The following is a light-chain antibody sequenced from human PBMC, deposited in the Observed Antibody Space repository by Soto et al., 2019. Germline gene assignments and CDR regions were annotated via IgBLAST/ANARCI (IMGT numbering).Light chain of an antibody. V-gene: IGKV3-11*01. J-gene: IGKJ4*01. CDR1: QSVSRY. CDR2: DAS. CDR3: QQFSSYPLT. Sequence: EIVLTQSPDTLSLSPGESATLSCRASQSVSRYLAWYQQKPGQTPRLLIYDASNRAAGIPDRFSGGGSGTDFTLTISRLEPEDFAVYYCQQFSSYPLTFGGGTKVDIK.